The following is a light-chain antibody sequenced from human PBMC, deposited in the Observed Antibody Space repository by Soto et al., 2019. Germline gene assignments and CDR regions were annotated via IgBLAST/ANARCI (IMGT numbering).Light chain of an antibody. CDR1: QSVSSTY. V-gene: IGKV3-20*01. CDR3: QQYGSSPPIT. CDR2: GAS. J-gene: IGKJ5*01. Sequence: EIVLTQSPGTLSLSPGERATLSCRASQSVSSTYLAWYQQKPGQAPRPLIYGASSRATGIPDRFSGSGSGTDFTLTICRLEPEDFAVYYCQQYGSSPPITFGQGTRLEIK.